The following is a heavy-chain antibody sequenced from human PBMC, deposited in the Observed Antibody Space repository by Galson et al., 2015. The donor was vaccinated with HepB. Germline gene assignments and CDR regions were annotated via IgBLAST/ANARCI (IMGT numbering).Heavy chain of an antibody. CDR3: AKDIGSTSIYGMDV. D-gene: IGHD2-2*01. V-gene: IGHV3-9*01. CDR2: ISWNSGSI. J-gene: IGHJ6*02. CDR1: GFTFDDYA. Sequence: LSLSCAASGFTFDDYAMHWVRQAPGKGLEWVSGISWNSGSIGYADSVKGRFTISRDNAKNSLYLQMNSLRAEDTALYYCAKDIGSTSIYGMDVWGQGTTVTVSS.